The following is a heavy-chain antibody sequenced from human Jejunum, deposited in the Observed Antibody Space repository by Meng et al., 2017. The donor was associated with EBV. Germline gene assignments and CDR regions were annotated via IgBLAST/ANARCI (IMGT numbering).Heavy chain of an antibody. CDR3: VRDGYNYIPFNY. V-gene: IGHV3-23*01. Sequence: GQLLGSGGGLVQPGGSLRLSCAASGFTLRSYAMSWVRQAPGKGLEWVSHISGTGGSTYYADSVKGRFTASRDNSKNTLYLQMNSLRADDTAVYYCVRDGYNYIPFNYWGQGTLVTVSS. J-gene: IGHJ4*02. CDR1: GFTLRSYA. CDR2: ISGTGGST. D-gene: IGHD5-24*01.